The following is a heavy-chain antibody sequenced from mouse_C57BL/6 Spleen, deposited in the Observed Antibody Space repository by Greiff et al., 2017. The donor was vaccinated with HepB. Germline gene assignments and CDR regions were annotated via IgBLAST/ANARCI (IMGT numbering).Heavy chain of an antibody. Sequence: VQLQQSGAELVKPGASVKMSCKASGYTFTSYWITWVKQRPGQGLEWIGDIYPGSGSTNYNEKFKSKATLTVDTSSSTAYMQLSSLTSEDSAVYYCAREGGLDDGYRYWYFDVWGTGTTVTVSS. CDR2: IYPGSGST. V-gene: IGHV1-55*01. CDR1: GYTFTSYW. J-gene: IGHJ1*03. CDR3: AREGGLDDGYRYWYFDV. D-gene: IGHD2-3*01.